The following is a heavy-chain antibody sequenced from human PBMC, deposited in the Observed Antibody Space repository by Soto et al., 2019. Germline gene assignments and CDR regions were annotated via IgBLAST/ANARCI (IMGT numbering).Heavy chain of an antibody. CDR3: ARGGSGTFDY. CDR2: IYHSGST. V-gene: IGHV4-30-2*01. Sequence: PSETLSLTCAVSGGSISSGGYSWSWIRQPPGKGLEWIGYIYHSGSTYYNPSPKSRVTISVDRSKNQFSLKLSSVTAADTAVYYCARGGSGTFDYWGPGTVVTVSS. CDR1: GGSISSGGYS. D-gene: IGHD3-16*01. J-gene: IGHJ4*02.